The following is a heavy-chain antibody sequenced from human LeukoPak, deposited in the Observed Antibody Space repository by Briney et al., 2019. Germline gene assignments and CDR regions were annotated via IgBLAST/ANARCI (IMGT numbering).Heavy chain of an antibody. Sequence: PGGSLRLSCAASGFTVSSNYMSWVRQAPGKGLEWVSVIHTGGSTYYADSVKGRFTISRDTSNNTLYLQMNSLRAEDTAVYYCARDLRRHYDFWSGARLYYYYGMDVWGQGTTVTVSS. J-gene: IGHJ6*02. V-gene: IGHV3-53*01. D-gene: IGHD3-3*01. CDR1: GFTVSSNY. CDR2: IHTGGST. CDR3: ARDLRRHYDFWSGARLYYYYGMDV.